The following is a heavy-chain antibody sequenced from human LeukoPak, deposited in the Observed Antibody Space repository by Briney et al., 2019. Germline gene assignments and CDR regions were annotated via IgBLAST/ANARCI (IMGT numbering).Heavy chain of an antibody. V-gene: IGHV3-23*01. CDR2: ISGDGGST. D-gene: IGHD2-21*02. J-gene: IGHJ4*02. CDR3: AKKTSYCVDCFPYYFDY. CDR1: GFTFTSYV. Sequence: GGSLRLSCAASGFTFTSYVMTWVRQAPGKGLEWVSSISGDGGSTYYADSVKGRFTISRDNSKNTLYLQMNSLRAEDTALYYCAKKTSYCVDCFPYYFDYWGQGTLVTVSS.